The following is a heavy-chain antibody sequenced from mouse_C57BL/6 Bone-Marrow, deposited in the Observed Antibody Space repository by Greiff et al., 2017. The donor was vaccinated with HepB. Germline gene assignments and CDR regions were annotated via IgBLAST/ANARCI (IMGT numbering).Heavy chain of an antibody. CDR2: IDPENGDT. CDR1: GFNIKDDY. Sequence: EVQLQQSGAELVRPGASVKLSCTASGFNIKDDYMHWVKQRPEQGLEWIGWIDPENGDTEYASKFQGKATITADTSSNTAYLQLSSLTSEDTAIYYSTPIYYDYPYAMDYWGQGTAVTVSS. J-gene: IGHJ4*01. V-gene: IGHV14-4*01. CDR3: TPIYYDYPYAMDY. D-gene: IGHD2-4*01.